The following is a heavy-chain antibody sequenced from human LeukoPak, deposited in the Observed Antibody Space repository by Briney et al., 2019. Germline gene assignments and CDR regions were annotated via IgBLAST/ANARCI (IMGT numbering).Heavy chain of an antibody. V-gene: IGHV3-30*02. CDR2: IQADGGNK. J-gene: IGHJ4*02. CDR1: GFTFRNSW. D-gene: IGHD3-10*01. CDR3: AKDQRSRYYKTIDY. Sequence: GGSLRLSCAASGFTFRNSWMICVRQAPGKGLEWVAFIQADGGNKYYADSVKRRFTISRDNSNITLNLQMTTQRAEDTAVYSCAKDQRSRYYKTIDYWGQGTLVTVSS.